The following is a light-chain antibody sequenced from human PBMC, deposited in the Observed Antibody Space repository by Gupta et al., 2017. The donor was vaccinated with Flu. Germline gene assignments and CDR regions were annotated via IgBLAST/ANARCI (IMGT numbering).Light chain of an antibody. J-gene: IGLJ1*01. CDR3: CSYSGTKSRYV. CDR1: TKDVGSYDL. CDR2: EVS. Sequence: QSALPQPASVSGSPGQSITISCTGTTKDVGSYDLVSWYRQFPGEVPKLMLFEVSKRPSGVSTRFSGSKSGNTASLTISGLQAEDEADYYCCSYSGTKSRYVFGTGTKVTVL. V-gene: IGLV2-23*02.